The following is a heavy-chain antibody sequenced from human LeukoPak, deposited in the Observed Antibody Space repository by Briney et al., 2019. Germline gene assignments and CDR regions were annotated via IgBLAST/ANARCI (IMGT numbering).Heavy chain of an antibody. D-gene: IGHD3-9*01. CDR3: AREHDILTGYYIRGIDDAFDI. V-gene: IGHV1-8*01. CDR1: GYTFTSYD. Sequence: ASVKVSCKASGYTFTSYDINWVRQATGQGHEWMGWMNPNSGNTGYAQKFQGRVTMTRNTSISTAYMELSSLRSEDTAVYYCAREHDILTGYYIRGIDDAFDIWGQGTMVTVSS. CDR2: MNPNSGNT. J-gene: IGHJ3*02.